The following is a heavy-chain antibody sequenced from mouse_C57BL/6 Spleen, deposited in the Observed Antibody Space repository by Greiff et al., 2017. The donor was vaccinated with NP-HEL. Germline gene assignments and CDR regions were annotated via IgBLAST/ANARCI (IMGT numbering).Heavy chain of an antibody. CDR3: ALGQGYYFDY. Sequence: EVQLVESGPGLVKPSQSLSLTCSVTGYSITSGYYWNWIRQFPGNKLEWMGYISYDGSNNYNPSLKNRISITRDTSKNQFFLKLNSVTTEDTATYYCALGQGYYFDYWGQGTTLTVSS. V-gene: IGHV3-6*01. J-gene: IGHJ2*01. D-gene: IGHD3-2*02. CDR1: GYSITSGYY. CDR2: ISYDGSN.